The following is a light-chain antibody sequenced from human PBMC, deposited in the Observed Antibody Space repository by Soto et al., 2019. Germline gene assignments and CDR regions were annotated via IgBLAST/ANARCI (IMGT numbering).Light chain of an antibody. J-gene: IGKJ1*01. CDR3: QQDYNLRT. Sequence: TQSPSSLSATVGDRVTITCRASQSVSSKYLTWYQQKPGQAPRLLIYGASTRATGIPARFSGSGSGTDFTLTISSLQPEDFALYYCQQDYNLRTFGQGTKVDIK. V-gene: IGKV3D-7*01. CDR1: QSVSSKY. CDR2: GAS.